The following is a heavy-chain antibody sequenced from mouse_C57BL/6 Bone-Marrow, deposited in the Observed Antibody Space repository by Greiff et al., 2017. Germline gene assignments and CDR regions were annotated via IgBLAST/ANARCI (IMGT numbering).Heavy chain of an antibody. CDR2: IYSSDSET. V-gene: IGHV1-61*01. D-gene: IGHD2-3*01. J-gene: IGHJ2*01. CDR3: DRSGSGYYEDYFDY. CDR1: GYTFPSYL. Sequence: VQLQQPGAELVRPGSSVKLSCKASGYTFPSYLMDWVKQRPGQGLEWIGNIYSSDSETHYTQKFKDKAPLSVDKSSSPAYMQLMRLTSEDSEVYYCDRSGSGYYEDYFDYWGQGTTLTVSS.